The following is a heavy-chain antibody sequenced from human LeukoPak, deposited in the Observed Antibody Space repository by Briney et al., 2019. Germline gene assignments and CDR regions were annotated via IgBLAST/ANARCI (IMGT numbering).Heavy chain of an antibody. Sequence: SETLSLTCTVSGGSIRSYYWSWIRQPPGKGLEWIGYIYYSGNTNYNPSLKSRVTISVDTSKNQFSLKLSSVTAADTAVYYCVRGAGYCGGDCYLNWFDPWGQGTLVTVSS. CDR1: GGSIRSYY. D-gene: IGHD2-21*02. CDR2: IYYSGNT. CDR3: VRGAGYCGGDCYLNWFDP. V-gene: IGHV4-59*01. J-gene: IGHJ5*02.